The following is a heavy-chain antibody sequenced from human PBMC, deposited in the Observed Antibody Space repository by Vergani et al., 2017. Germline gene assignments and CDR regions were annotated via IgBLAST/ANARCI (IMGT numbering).Heavy chain of an antibody. J-gene: IGHJ4*02. V-gene: IGHV4-59*01. Sequence: QVQLQESGPGLVRPSETLSLTCTVSGGSLSGYYWNWIRQTPGEGLECIGYVEDSVYFNYNPSLKTRVSMSSDTSNNQFSLMLSSVTVADTAVYYCARSIVSRNPPDYFDNWGQGTLVTVSS. CDR1: GGSLSGYY. D-gene: IGHD1-14*01. CDR2: VEDSVYF. CDR3: ARSIVSRNPPDYFDN.